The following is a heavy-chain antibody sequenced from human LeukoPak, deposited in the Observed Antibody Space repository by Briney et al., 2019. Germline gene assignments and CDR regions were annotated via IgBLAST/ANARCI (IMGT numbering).Heavy chain of an antibody. CDR2: ISYDGSNK. CDR3: AKAGRVGEFRRHMDV. D-gene: IGHD1-26*01. J-gene: IGHJ6*03. V-gene: IGHV3-30*04. Sequence: PGRSLRLSCAASGFTFSSYAMHWVRQAPGKGLEWVAVISYDGSNKYYADSVKGRFTISRDNSKNTLYLQMNSLRAEDTAVYYCAKAGRVGEFRRHMDVWGKGTTATVSS. CDR1: GFTFSSYA.